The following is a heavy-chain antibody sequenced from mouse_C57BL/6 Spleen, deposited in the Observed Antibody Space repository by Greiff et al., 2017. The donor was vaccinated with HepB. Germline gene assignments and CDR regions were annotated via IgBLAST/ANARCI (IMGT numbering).Heavy chain of an antibody. CDR3: ARHRYYYGSSYVGYFDV. J-gene: IGHJ1*03. D-gene: IGHD1-1*01. V-gene: IGHV5-12*01. CDR1: GFTFSDYY. Sequence: EVKLMESGGGLVQPGGSLKLSCAASGFTFSDYYMYWVRQTPEKRLEWVAYISNGGGSTYYPDTVKGRFTISRDNAKNTLYLQMSRLKSEDTAMEYCARHRYYYGSSYVGYFDVWGTGTTVTVSS. CDR2: ISNGGGST.